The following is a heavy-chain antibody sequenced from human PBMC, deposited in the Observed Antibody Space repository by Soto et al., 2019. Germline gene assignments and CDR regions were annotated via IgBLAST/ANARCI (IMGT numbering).Heavy chain of an antibody. CDR2: IDPSDSYT. V-gene: IGHV5-10-1*01. CDR3: ALRDVREYGMDV. Sequence: AGESLKISCKGSGYSFTSYWISWVRQMPGKGLEWMGRIDPSDSYTNYSPSSQGHVTISADKSISTAYLQWSSLKASDTAMYYCALRDVREYGMDVWGQGTTVTVSS. J-gene: IGHJ6*02. CDR1: GYSFTSYW.